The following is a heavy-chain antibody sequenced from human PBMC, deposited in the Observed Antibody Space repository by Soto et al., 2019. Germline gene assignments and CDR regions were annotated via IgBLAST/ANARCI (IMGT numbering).Heavy chain of an antibody. CDR1: GFTFSSYG. CDR3: AKDHDYYDSSGCFDY. V-gene: IGHV3-30*18. J-gene: IGHJ4*02. Sequence: QVQLVESGGGVVQPGSSLRLSCAASGFTFSSYGMHWVRQAPGKGLEWVAVISYDGSNKYYADSVKGRFTISRDNSKNTLYLQMNSLRAEDTAVYYCAKDHDYYDSSGCFDYWSQGTLVTVSS. D-gene: IGHD3-22*01. CDR2: ISYDGSNK.